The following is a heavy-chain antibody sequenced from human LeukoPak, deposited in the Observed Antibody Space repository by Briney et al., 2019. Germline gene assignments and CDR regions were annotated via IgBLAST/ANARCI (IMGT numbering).Heavy chain of an antibody. Sequence: PGGSLRLSCAASGFTFSSYEMNWVRQAPGKGLEWVSYISSSGSTIYYADSVKGRFTISRDNSKNTLYLQMNSLRAEDTAVYYCARDQMIAAAGLDYWGQGTLVTVSS. CDR1: GFTFSSYE. CDR3: ARDQMIAAAGLDY. J-gene: IGHJ4*02. D-gene: IGHD6-13*01. CDR2: ISSSGSTI. V-gene: IGHV3-48*03.